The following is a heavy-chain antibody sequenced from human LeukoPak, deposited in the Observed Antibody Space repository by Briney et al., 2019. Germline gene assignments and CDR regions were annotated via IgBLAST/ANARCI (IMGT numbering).Heavy chain of an antibody. Sequence: GSSVKVSCKASGGTFSSYAISWVRQAPGQGLEWLGGIIPIFGTANYAQKFQGRVTMTEDTSTDTAYMELSSLRSEDTAVYYCATGWFGELLSPDWGQGTLVTVSS. V-gene: IGHV1-69*06. J-gene: IGHJ4*02. D-gene: IGHD3-10*01. CDR3: ATGWFGELLSPD. CDR2: IIPIFGTA. CDR1: GGTFSSYA.